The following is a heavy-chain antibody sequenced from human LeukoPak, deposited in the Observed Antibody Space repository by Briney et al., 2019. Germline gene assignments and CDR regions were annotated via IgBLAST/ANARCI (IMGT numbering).Heavy chain of an antibody. Sequence: SETLSLTCTVSGASLTGSYWSWIRQPPGKGLDWIGFIYYTGSATYNPSIRSRVTVSLDTSKNQFSLRVTSVTAADTAVYYCARVRAGVFPADWYFDVWGRGTLVTVSS. V-gene: IGHV4-59*01. D-gene: IGHD6-19*01. CDR2: IYYTGSA. J-gene: IGHJ2*01. CDR1: GASLTGSY. CDR3: ARVRAGVFPADWYFDV.